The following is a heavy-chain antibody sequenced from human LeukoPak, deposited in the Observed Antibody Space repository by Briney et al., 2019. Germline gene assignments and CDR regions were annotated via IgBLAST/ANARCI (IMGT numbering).Heavy chain of an antibody. CDR3: AARNWHIVVVTAIPSLESDY. D-gene: IGHD2-21*02. J-gene: IGHJ4*02. Sequence: GGSLRLSCAASVFTFSSYAMSWVREAPGKGLEWVSAISGSGGSTYYADSVKGRVTISRDHSQNTLYLQMNSLRAEDTAVYYCAARNWHIVVVTAIPSLESDYWGQGTLVTVSS. CDR1: VFTFSSYA. V-gene: IGHV3-23*01. CDR2: ISGSGGST.